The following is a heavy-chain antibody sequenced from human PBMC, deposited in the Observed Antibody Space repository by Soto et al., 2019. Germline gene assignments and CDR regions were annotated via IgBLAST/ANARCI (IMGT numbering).Heavy chain of an antibody. Sequence: SETLSLTCTVSGGSISSSSYYWGWIRQPPGKGLEWIGSIYYSGSTYYNPSLKSRVTISVDTSKNQFSLKLSSVTAADTAVYYCARAPDYGGTYYFDYWGQEPWSPSPQ. D-gene: IGHD4-17*01. V-gene: IGHV4-39*07. J-gene: IGHJ4*01. CDR2: IYYSGST. CDR1: GGSISSSSYY. CDR3: ARAPDYGGTYYFDY.